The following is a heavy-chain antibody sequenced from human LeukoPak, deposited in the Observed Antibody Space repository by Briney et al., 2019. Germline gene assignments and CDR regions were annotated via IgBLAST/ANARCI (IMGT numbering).Heavy chain of an antibody. D-gene: IGHD4-23*01. CDR1: GYTFTGYY. Sequence: ASVKVSCKASGYTFTGYYMHWVRQAPGQGLEWMGWINPNSGGTNYAQNFQGRVTMTRDTSISTGYMDLSGLRSDDTAVYYCATPWELLGNDAFDIWGQGTMVTVSS. V-gene: IGHV1-2*02. J-gene: IGHJ3*02. CDR3: ATPWELLGNDAFDI. CDR2: INPNSGGT.